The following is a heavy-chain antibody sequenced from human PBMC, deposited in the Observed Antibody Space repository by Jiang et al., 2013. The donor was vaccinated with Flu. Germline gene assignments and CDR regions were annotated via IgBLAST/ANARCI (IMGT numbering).Heavy chain of an antibody. CDR1: GDSVSSNDAT. CDR2: TYSRSKWYH. D-gene: IGHD7-27*01. Sequence: GPGLVKTSETLSLTCVISGDSVSSNDATWNWIRQSPSRGLEWLGRTYSRSKWYHDYAKSVEGRITINPDTAKNQFSLRLNSATPDDAAVYYCARETGGLQGYFDLWGRGTLVTVSS. J-gene: IGHJ4*02. CDR3: ARETGGLQGYFDL. V-gene: IGHV6-1*01.